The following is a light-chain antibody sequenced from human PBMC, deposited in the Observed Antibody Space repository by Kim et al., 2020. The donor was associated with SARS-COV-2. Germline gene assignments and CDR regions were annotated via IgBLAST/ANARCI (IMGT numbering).Light chain of an antibody. Sequence: SMSPGERATLSCRASQSVSSNVAWYQQKPGQAPSLLIYAVSTRATGIPARFSGSASGTDFTLTISSLQSEDFAIYYCQQYNNWPLTFGGGTKLEI. J-gene: IGKJ4*01. CDR3: QQYNNWPLT. CDR2: AVS. V-gene: IGKV3-15*01. CDR1: QSVSSN.